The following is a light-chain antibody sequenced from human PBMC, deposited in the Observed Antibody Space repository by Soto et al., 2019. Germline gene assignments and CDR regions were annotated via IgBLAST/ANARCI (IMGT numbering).Light chain of an antibody. J-gene: IGLJ1*01. CDR2: EVS. CDR1: SSDIGTYNY. Sequence: QSVLTQPASVSGSPGQSITISCTGTSSDIGTYNYVSWYQQHPGRAPRLIISEVSNRPSGVSNRFSGSKSGNTASLTISGLQAEDEADYYCCSLTTSHTYVFGSGTKLTGL. V-gene: IGLV2-14*01. CDR3: CSLTTSHTYV.